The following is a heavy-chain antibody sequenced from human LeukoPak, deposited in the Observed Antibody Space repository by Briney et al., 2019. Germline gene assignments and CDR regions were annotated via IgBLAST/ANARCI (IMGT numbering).Heavy chain of an antibody. CDR3: AKDSAFYYIDV. CDR2: IRYNGNSQ. CDR1: GFTFNNYG. D-gene: IGHD3-10*01. J-gene: IGHJ6*03. Sequence: GGSLRLSCAASGFTFNNYGMHWVRQAPGKGLEGVAFIRYNGNSQYYADSVEGRFTISRDNSKNTLYLQMNSLKGDDTAVYYCAKDSAFYYIDVWGKGTTVIISS. V-gene: IGHV3-30*02.